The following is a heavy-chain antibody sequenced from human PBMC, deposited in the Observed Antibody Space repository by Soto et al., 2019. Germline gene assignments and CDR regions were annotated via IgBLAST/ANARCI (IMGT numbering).Heavy chain of an antibody. J-gene: IGHJ4*02. Sequence: QVQLVESGGGVVQPGRSLSLSCAASGFTFSGYGMHWVRQAPGKGLEWVAVIRYDGSNIYYADSMKGRFTISRDNSKNTLYLEMNNLGAEDTAVYYCVRDGVGATRYFGYFDYWGQGTLVPVSS. V-gene: IGHV3-33*01. CDR2: IRYDGSNI. CDR3: VRDGVGATRYFGYFDY. CDR1: GFTFSGYG. D-gene: IGHD1-26*01.